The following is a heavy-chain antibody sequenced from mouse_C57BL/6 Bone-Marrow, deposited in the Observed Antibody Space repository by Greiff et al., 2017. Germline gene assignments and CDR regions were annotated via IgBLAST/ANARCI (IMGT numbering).Heavy chain of an antibody. V-gene: IGHV14-3*01. D-gene: IGHD2-4*01. CDR1: GFNIKNTY. CDR2: IDPANGNT. Sequence: VQLQQSVAELVRPGASVKLSCTASGFNIKNTYMHWVKQRPEQGLEWIGWIDPANGNTKYAPKFQGKATITADTSSNTACLQLSSLKSEDTTIYCCAFNDCDGRYFDVWGTGTAVTVSS. CDR3: AFNDCDGRYFDV. J-gene: IGHJ1*03.